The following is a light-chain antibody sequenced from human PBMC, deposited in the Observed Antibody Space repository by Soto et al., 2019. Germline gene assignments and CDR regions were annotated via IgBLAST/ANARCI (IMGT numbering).Light chain of an antibody. CDR3: MQGTHWPPQFT. CDR1: QILVYSDGNTY. V-gene: IGKV2-30*01. J-gene: IGKJ3*01. CDR2: KVS. Sequence: DVVMTQSPLSLPVTLGQPASISCRSSQILVYSDGNTYLNWFQQRPGQSPRRLIYKVSNRDSGVPDRFSGSGSGTDFTLKISRGEAEDVGVYYCMQGTHWPPQFTFGPGTKVDI.